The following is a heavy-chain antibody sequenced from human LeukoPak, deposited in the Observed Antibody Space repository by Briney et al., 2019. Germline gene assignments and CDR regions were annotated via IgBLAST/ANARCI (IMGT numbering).Heavy chain of an antibody. Sequence: SETLSLTCTVSGGSISSYYWSWIRQPPGKGLEWIGYIYYSGSTNYNPSLKSRVTMSVDTSKNQFSLKLSSVTAADTAVYYCARVDGYSGYAPADYFDYWGQGTLVTVSS. CDR2: IYYSGST. CDR3: ARVDGYSGYAPADYFDY. CDR1: GGSISSYY. V-gene: IGHV4-59*01. J-gene: IGHJ4*02. D-gene: IGHD5-12*01.